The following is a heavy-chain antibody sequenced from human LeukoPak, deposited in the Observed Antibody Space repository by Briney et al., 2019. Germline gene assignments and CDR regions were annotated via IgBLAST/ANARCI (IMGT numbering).Heavy chain of an antibody. CDR2: IYNSGST. Sequence: SETLSLTCSVSGGSISNYYWSWIRQSPGKGPEWIGYIYNSGSTNYNPSLKSRVTISLDTSKNQFSLKLSSVTAADTAVYYCARGRWDIVVVVAATRDYYYYYMDVWGKGTTVTVSS. D-gene: IGHD2-15*01. V-gene: IGHV4-59*12. J-gene: IGHJ6*03. CDR1: GGSISNYY. CDR3: ARGRWDIVVVVAATRDYYYYYMDV.